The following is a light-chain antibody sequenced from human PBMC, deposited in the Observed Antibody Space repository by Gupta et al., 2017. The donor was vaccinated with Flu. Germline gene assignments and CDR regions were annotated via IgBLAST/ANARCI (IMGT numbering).Light chain of an antibody. CDR2: LGS. J-gene: IGKJ1*01. CDR3: MQDLQTRT. CDR1: QSLLHSNGYNY. Sequence: DIVMTQSPLSLPVTPGEPASISCRSSQSLLHSNGYNYLDWYLQKPGQSPQLLIYLGSNRASGLPDRFSGSGSGTDFTLKISRVEAEDVGVYYCMQDLQTRTFGQGTKVEIK. V-gene: IGKV2-28*01.